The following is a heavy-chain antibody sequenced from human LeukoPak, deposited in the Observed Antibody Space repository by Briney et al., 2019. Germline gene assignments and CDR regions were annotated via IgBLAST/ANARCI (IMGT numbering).Heavy chain of an antibody. CDR2: ISYDGSNK. CDR1: GFTFSSYG. D-gene: IGHD5-24*01. CDR3: ARPRDGYNQRSAFDI. J-gene: IGHJ3*02. V-gene: IGHV3-30*03. Sequence: AGRSLRLSCAASGFTFSSYGMHWVRQAPGKGLEWVAVISYDGSNKYYADSVKGRFTISRDNSKNTLYLQMNSLRAEDTAVYYCARPRDGYNQRSAFDIWGQGTMVTVSS.